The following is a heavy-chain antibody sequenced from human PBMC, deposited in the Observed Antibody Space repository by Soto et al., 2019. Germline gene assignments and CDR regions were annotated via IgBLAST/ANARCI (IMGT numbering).Heavy chain of an antibody. CDR2: IKSKTDGGTT. CDR3: TTDQLQDIVVVVAATDNWFDP. CDR1: GFTFSNAW. Sequence: GGSLRLSCAASGFTFSNAWMSWVRQAPGKGLKWVGRIKSKTDGGTTDYAAPVKGRFTISRDDSKNTLYLQMNSLKTEDTAVYYCTTDQLQDIVVVVAATDNWFDPWGQGTLVTVSS. D-gene: IGHD2-15*01. V-gene: IGHV3-15*01. J-gene: IGHJ5*02.